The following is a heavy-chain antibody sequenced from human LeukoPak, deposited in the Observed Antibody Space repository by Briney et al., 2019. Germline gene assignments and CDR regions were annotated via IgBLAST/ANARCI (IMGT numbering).Heavy chain of an antibody. J-gene: IGHJ6*02. CDR2: INHSGST. V-gene: IGHV4-34*01. CDR1: GGSFSGYY. Sequence: SETLSLTCAVYGGSFSGYYWSWIRQLPGKGLEWIGEINHSGSTNYNPSLKSRVTISVDTSKNQFSLKLSSVTAADTAVYYCARGPQRRPFYYYYYGMDVWGQGTTVTVSS. CDR3: ARGPQRRPFYYYYYGMDV.